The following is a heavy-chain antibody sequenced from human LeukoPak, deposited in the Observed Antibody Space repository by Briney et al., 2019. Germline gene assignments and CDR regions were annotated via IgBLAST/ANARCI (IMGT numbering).Heavy chain of an antibody. CDR2: ISSSSSNK. CDR1: GFTFSDYY. CDR3: ARSLGSGWYVDY. V-gene: IGHV3-11*06. J-gene: IGHJ4*02. D-gene: IGHD6-19*01. Sequence: GGSLRLSCAASGFTFSDYYMSWIRQAPGKGLEWVAYISSSSSNKNYADSVKGLFTFSRDNAKNSLYLQMNSLRAEDPAVYYCARSLGSGWYVDYWGQGTLVTVSS.